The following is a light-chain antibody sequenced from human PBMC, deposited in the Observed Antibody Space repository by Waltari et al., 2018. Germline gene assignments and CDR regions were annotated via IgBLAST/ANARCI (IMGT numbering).Light chain of an antibody. J-gene: IGLJ2*01. CDR2: DVS. CDR3: CSYAGNYTVV. Sequence: QSALTQPRPVSGSPGQSVTTSCTGTNSDVGAYYHVSWYQQHPGKAPTLMIYDVSKRPSGVPDRFSGSKSGNTASLTISGLQAEDEADYYCCSYAGNYTVVFGGGTKVTVL. CDR1: NSDVGAYYH. V-gene: IGLV2-11*01.